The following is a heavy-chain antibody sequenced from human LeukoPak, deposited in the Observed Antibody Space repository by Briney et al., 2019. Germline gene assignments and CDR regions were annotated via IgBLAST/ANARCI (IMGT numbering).Heavy chain of an antibody. CDR2: IYPGDSDT. V-gene: IGHV5-51*01. CDR1: GNSFPNYW. Sequence: GESLKISCKGSGNSFPNYWIAWVRQRSGKGLEWMGIIYPGDSDTKYSPSFQGQVTISADRSLSTAYLQWSSLKASDTAIYYCARSGPRYYFDSWGQGTLATVSA. J-gene: IGHJ4*02. CDR3: ARSGPRYYFDS. D-gene: IGHD3-10*01.